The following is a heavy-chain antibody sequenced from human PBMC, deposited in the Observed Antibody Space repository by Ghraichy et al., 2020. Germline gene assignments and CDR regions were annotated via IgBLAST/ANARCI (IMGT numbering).Heavy chain of an antibody. Sequence: SETLSLTCIVSGGSINSFYWSWIRQPAGKGLEWIGRIYTTGTTKYNPSLESRVTMSVDTSKNQFSLRLSSATAADTAVYYCARAGVPGAGNWFDPWGQGTLVTVSS. CDR3: ARAGVPGAGNWFDP. J-gene: IGHJ5*02. CDR1: GGSINSFY. CDR2: IYTTGTT. V-gene: IGHV4-4*07. D-gene: IGHD2-2*01.